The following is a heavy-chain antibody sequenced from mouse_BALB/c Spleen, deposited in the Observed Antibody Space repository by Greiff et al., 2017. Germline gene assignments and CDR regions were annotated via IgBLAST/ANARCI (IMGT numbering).Heavy chain of an antibody. J-gene: IGHJ2*01. V-gene: IGHV5-6-5*01. CDR2: ISSGGST. CDR3: ARVMITTTGGYYFDY. D-gene: IGHD2-4*01. CDR1: GFTFSSYA. Sequence: EVQLQESGGGLVKPGGSLKLSCAASGFTFSSYAMSWVRQTPEKRLEWVASISSGGSTYYPDSVKGRFTISRDNARNILYLQMSSLRSEDTAMYYCARVMITTTGGYYFDYWGQGTTLTVSS.